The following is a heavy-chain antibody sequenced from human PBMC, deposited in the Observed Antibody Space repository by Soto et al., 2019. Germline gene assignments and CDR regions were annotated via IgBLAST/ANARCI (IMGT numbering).Heavy chain of an antibody. D-gene: IGHD2-15*01. J-gene: IGHJ4*02. CDR3: AGVAAEGSCSARSCYTFDY. CDR1: GFRFSNYA. Sequence: GSPRLSCVGSGFRFSNYAMNWVRQAPGKGLDWVASISSSSSYIYYADSVRGRFTISRDNAENSLYLQLNSLRAEDTAVYYSAGVAAEGSCSARSCYTFDYWGQGSLVTVSS. V-gene: IGHV3-21*06. CDR2: ISSSSSYI.